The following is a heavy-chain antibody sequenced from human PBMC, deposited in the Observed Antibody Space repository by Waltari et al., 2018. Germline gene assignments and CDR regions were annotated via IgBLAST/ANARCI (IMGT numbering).Heavy chain of an antibody. V-gene: IGHV5-51*01. Sequence: EVQLVQSGTQVKKPGESLRISCKASGYSFSSYWIGWVRQMPGKGMEWMGIIFPRDSDTSYTQSSQGLVAISADKSTGTAYLQVSSLRASDTARYFCARELIWPGELGPLDLWGQGTFVSVSS. J-gene: IGHJ3*01. CDR1: GYSFSSYW. CDR3: ARELIWPGELGPLDL. CDR2: IFPRDSDT. D-gene: IGHD1-26*01.